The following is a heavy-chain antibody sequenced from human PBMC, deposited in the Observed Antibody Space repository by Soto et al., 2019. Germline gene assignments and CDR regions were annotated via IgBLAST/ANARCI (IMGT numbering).Heavy chain of an antibody. CDR2: INPNSGGT. Sequence: ALVKVSCKASGYTFTGYYMHWVRQAPGQGLEWMGWINPNSGGTNYAQKFQGWVTMTRDTSISTAYMELSRLRSDDTAVYYCVAGVAYSSDDAFDIWGQGTMVTVSS. D-gene: IGHD6-25*01. CDR1: GYTFTGYY. V-gene: IGHV1-2*04. J-gene: IGHJ3*02. CDR3: VAGVAYSSDDAFDI.